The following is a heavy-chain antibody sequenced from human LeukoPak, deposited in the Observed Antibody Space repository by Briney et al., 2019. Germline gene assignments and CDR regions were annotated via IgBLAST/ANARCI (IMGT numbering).Heavy chain of an antibody. V-gene: IGHV3-15*01. CDR2: IKTKTDGATT. CDR3: TTATELIVATLPDH. CDR1: GLTFSDVW. D-gene: IGHD5-12*01. Sequence: PGGSLTLSCAASGLTFSDVWMTWVRQAPGRGMEWVGRIKTKTDGATTDYAAPVKGRFSILRDDSENMLYLQMRSLKTEDTALYACTTATELIVATLPDHWSQGTLFTVSS. J-gene: IGHJ1*01.